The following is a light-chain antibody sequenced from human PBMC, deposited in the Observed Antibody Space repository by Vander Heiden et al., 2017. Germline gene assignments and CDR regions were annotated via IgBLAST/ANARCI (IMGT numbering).Light chain of an antibody. V-gene: IGKV1-39*01. Sequence: DIQMTQSPSSLSASVGDRVTITCRASQSISTYLNWYQEKPGKAPKLLVYAASSLQSGVPSRFSGSGSGTDFTLTISRLQPEDFATYYGQQRYSTPFTFGHGTKVDIK. CDR3: QQRYSTPFT. J-gene: IGKJ3*01. CDR1: QSISTY. CDR2: AAS.